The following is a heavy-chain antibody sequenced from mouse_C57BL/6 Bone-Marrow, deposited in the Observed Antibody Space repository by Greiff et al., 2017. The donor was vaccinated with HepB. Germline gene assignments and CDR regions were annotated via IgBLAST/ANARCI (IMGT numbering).Heavy chain of an antibody. CDR3: ARTPVKDPWYFDV. D-gene: IGHD1-1*01. CDR2: IYPGSGNT. V-gene: IGHV1-76*01. Sequence: QVQLKESGAELVRPGASVKLSCKASGYTFTDYYINWVKQRPGQGLEWIARIYPGSGNTYYNEKFKGKATLTAEKSSSTAYMQLSSLTSEDSAVYFCARTPVKDPWYFDVWGTGTTVTVSS. J-gene: IGHJ1*03. CDR1: GYTFTDYY.